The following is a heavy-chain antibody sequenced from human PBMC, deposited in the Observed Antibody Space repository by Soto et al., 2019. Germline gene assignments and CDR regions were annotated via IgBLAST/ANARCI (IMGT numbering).Heavy chain of an antibody. V-gene: IGHV4-31*03. J-gene: IGHJ3*02. CDR1: GGSISSGGYY. D-gene: IGHD3-22*01. CDR3: ARDSYYYDSSGYWDDAFDI. CDR2: IYYSGST. Sequence: QVQLQESGPGLVKPSQTLSLTCTVSGGSISSGGYYWSWIRQHPGKGLEWIGYIYYSGSTYYNPSLNSGVTISVDTSKNQFSLKLSSVTAADTAVYYCARDSYYYDSSGYWDDAFDIWGQGTMVTVSS.